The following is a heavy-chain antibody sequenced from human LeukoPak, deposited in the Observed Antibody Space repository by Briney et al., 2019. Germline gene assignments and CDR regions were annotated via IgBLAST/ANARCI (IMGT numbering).Heavy chain of an antibody. CDR2: INHSGST. J-gene: IGHJ6*02. V-gene: IGHV4-34*01. CDR3: AREGTTPPLGDYYYGMDV. D-gene: IGHD1-1*01. CDR1: GGSFSGYY. Sequence: SETLSLTSAVYGGSFSGYYWSWIRQPPGKGLEWIGEINHSGSTNYNPSLKSRVTISVDTSKNQFSLKLSSVTAADTAVYYCAREGTTPPLGDYYYGMDVWGQGTTVTVSS.